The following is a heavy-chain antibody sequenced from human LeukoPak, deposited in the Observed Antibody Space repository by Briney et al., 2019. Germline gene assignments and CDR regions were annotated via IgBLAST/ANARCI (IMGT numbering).Heavy chain of an antibody. D-gene: IGHD3-22*01. CDR1: GDSISSYY. CDR2: IYYSGST. J-gene: IGHJ4*02. V-gene: IGHV4-59*01. CDR3: ARVTGYIVEDYFDY. Sequence: NPSETLSLTCTVSGDSISSYYWSWIRQPPGKGLEWIGYIYYSGSTNYNPSLRSRVTMSVDTSKNQFSLKLSSVTAADTAVYYCARVTGYIVEDYFDYWGQGTLVTVSS.